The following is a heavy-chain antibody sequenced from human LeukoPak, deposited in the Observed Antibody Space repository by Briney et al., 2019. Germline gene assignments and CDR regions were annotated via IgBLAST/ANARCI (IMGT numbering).Heavy chain of an antibody. Sequence: PSETLSLTCTLSAGSISNYYWSWIRQPAGKGLEWIGRIYTSGSTNYNPSLESRVTMSVDTSKNQFSLKLTSVTAADTAVYYCAREYCSSSSCFHYPYYYFMDVWGKGTKVTVSS. V-gene: IGHV4-4*07. J-gene: IGHJ6*04. D-gene: IGHD2-2*01. CDR2: IYTSGST. CDR3: AREYCSSSSCFHYPYYYFMDV. CDR1: AGSISNYY.